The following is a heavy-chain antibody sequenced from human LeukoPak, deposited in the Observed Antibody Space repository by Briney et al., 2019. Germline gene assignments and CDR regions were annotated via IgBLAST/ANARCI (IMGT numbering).Heavy chain of an antibody. CDR3: ARVGGMTTINNAAFDI. CDR2: IYHSGST. J-gene: IGHJ3*02. V-gene: IGHV4-30-2*01. D-gene: IGHD5-24*01. Sequence: SQTLSLTCAVSSGSISSGGYSWSWIRQPPGKGLEWIGYIYHSGSTYYNPSLKSRVTISIDKSKKQFSLKLISVTAADTAIYYCARVGGMTTINNAAFDIWGQGTMVTVSS. CDR1: SGSISSGGYS.